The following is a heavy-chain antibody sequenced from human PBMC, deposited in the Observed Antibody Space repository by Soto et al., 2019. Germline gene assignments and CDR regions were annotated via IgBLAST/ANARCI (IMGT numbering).Heavy chain of an antibody. Sequence: QVQLVQSGAEVKKPGSSVKVSCKASGGTFSSYAISWVRQAPGQGLEWMGGLIPIFGTANYAQKFQGRVTITADEATSTGYMELSSLRAEDTAVYYCARCLIAAAAPYYYYGMDVWGQGTTVTVSS. CDR1: GGTFSSYA. CDR2: LIPIFGTA. J-gene: IGHJ6*02. V-gene: IGHV1-69*01. CDR3: ARCLIAAAAPYYYYGMDV. D-gene: IGHD6-13*01.